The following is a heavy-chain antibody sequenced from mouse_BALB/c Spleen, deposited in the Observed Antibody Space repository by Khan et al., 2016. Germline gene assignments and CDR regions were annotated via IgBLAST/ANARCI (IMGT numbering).Heavy chain of an antibody. CDR3: AGDDGSSAY. Sequence: QVQLQQSGAELVRPGSSVKISCKASGYAFSSYWMNWVKQMPGQGLEWIGHIYPGDGDTNYNVKFKGKSTLTADKSSSTAYMQLSSLKSEDSAVYFCAGDDGSSAYWGQGTTLTVSS. J-gene: IGHJ2*01. CDR2: IYPGDGDT. V-gene: IGHV1-80*01. CDR1: GYAFSSYW. D-gene: IGHD2-3*01.